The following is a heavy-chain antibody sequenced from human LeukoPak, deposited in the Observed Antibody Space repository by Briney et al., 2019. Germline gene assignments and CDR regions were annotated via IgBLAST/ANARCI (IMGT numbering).Heavy chain of an antibody. CDR2: IYYSGST. V-gene: IGHV4-39*01. Sequence: PSETLSLTCTVSGCSISSSNYFWGWIRQPPGKGLVWIGSIYYSGSTYYNPSLKSRVTISVDTSKNQFSLQLSSVTAADTAVYYCARQAGSYLSYFDYWGQGTLVTVSS. CDR3: ARQAGSYLSYFDY. J-gene: IGHJ4*02. CDR1: GCSISSSNYF. D-gene: IGHD1-26*01.